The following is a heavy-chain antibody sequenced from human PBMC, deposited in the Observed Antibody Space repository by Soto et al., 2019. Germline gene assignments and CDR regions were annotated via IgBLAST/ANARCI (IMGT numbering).Heavy chain of an antibody. V-gene: IGHV4-31*03. CDR2: IFYTGST. J-gene: IGHJ5*02. Sequence: QVQLQESGPGLVKPSQTLSLTCTVSGGSISGGAYYWSWIRQHPGKGLEWIGYIFYTGSTFYNPSHKGRVAIPEDTSKNQFPLKLNFLTAGDRAVYYGAREGSNFRGPNWSAPGGQGTLVTVPS. D-gene: IGHD3-16*01. CDR3: AREGSNFRGPNWSAP. CDR1: GGSISGGAYY.